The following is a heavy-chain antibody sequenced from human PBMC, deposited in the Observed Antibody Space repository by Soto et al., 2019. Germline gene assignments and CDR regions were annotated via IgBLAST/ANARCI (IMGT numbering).Heavy chain of an antibody. D-gene: IGHD2-2*01. CDR3: ARGYCSSTSCYVVYYGMDV. CDR1: GYIFTSYW. J-gene: IGHJ6*02. CDR2: IDPSDSYT. Sequence: PGESLKISCNGSGYIFTSYWISWVRQMPGKGLEWMGRIDPSDSYTNYSPSFQGHVTISADKSISTAYLQWSSLKASDTAMYYCARGYCSSTSCYVVYYGMDVWGQGTTVTVSS. V-gene: IGHV5-10-1*01.